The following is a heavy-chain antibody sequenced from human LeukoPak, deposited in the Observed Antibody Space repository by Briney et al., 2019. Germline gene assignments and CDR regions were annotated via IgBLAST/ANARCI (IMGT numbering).Heavy chain of an antibody. V-gene: IGHV3-7*01. Sequence: GGSLTLSCAVSGFSVSGYWMTWVRQAPGKGLEWVANIKQDGSEKKHVNSVEGRSTISRDNAENALFLQMNSLRVEDTADYYCAREWQGGIAAAGTRIEGDYWGQGTLVAVSS. D-gene: IGHD6-13*01. J-gene: IGHJ4*02. CDR1: GFSVSGYW. CDR2: IKQDGSEK. CDR3: AREWQGGIAAAGTRIEGDY.